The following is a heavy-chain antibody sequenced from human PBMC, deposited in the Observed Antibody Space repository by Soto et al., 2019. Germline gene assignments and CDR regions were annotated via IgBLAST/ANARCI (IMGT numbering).Heavy chain of an antibody. V-gene: IGHV4-4*07. Sequence: SETLSLTCSVSGGSFSNSYWTWIRQPAGKRLEWIGRIYTSGTTNYNPPLKSRVTLSLDTSKSQFSLRLTSVTAADTAVYYCARAPLRNTIPKEDFDIWGQGTMVTVS. D-gene: IGHD2-2*01. CDR2: IYTSGTT. CDR1: GGSFSNSY. CDR3: ARAPLRNTIPKEDFDI. J-gene: IGHJ3*02.